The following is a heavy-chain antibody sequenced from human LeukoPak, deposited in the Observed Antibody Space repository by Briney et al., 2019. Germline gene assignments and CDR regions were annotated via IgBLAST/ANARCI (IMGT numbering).Heavy chain of an antibody. D-gene: IGHD6-19*01. CDR2: IYYSGST. Sequence: SETLSLTCTVSGGSIISSTYYWGWIRQPPGEGLEWIGSIYYSGSTYYNPSLKSRVTISVDTSKNQFSLKLRSVTAADTAVYYFARHVRQSLWYFDLWGRGTLVTVSS. CDR3: ARHVRQSLWYFDL. CDR1: GGSIISSTYY. J-gene: IGHJ2*01. V-gene: IGHV4-39*01.